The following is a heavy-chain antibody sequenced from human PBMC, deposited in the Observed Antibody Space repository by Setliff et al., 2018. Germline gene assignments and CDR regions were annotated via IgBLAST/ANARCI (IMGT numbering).Heavy chain of an antibody. CDR2: IYDSGTT. CDR1: GGSMRSISYY. J-gene: IGHJ4*02. Sequence: LSLTCAVSGGSMRSISYYWGWVRQPPGKGLEWIGTIYDSGTTYYNPSLKSRVTISVDTSKNQFSLRLSSVTAADTAVYYCAICRYQVPYNYWGQGSLVTVSS. D-gene: IGHD2-2*01. V-gene: IGHV4-39*01. CDR3: AICRYQVPYNY.